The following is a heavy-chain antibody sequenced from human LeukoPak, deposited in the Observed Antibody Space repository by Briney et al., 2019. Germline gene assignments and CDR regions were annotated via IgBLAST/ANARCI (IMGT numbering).Heavy chain of an antibody. CDR2: ISYDGSNK. V-gene: IGHV3-30*01. CDR3: AREVVPAAMGNWFDP. J-gene: IGHJ5*02. CDR1: GFTFSSYA. D-gene: IGHD2-2*01. Sequence: GGSLRLSCAASGFTFSSYAMHWVRQAPGKGLEWVAVISYDGSNKYYADSVKGRFTISRDNSKNTLYLQMNSLRAEDTAVYYCAREVVPAAMGNWFDPWGQGTLVTVSS.